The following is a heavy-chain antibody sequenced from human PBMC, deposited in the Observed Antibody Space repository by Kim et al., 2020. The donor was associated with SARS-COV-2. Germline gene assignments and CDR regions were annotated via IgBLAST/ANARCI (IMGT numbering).Heavy chain of an antibody. CDR1: GFTFSSYS. CDR2: ISSSSSYI. V-gene: IGHV3-21*01. J-gene: IGHJ6*02. CDR3: ARGRAVAGSGYYYGMDV. Sequence: GGSLRHSCAASGFTFSSYSMNWVRQAPGKGLEWVSSISSSSSYIYYADSVKGRFTISRDNAKNSLYLQMNSLRAEDTAVYYCARGRAVAGSGYYYGMDVWGQGTTVTVSS. D-gene: IGHD6-19*01.